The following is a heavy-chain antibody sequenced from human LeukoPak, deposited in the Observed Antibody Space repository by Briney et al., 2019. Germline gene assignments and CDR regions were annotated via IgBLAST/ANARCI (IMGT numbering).Heavy chain of an antibody. Sequence: PGGSLRLSCAASGFTFSSYAMHWVRQAPGKGLEWVAVISYDGSNKYYADSVKGRFTISRDNSKNTLYLQMNSLRAEDTAVYYCAREDEPYGSGSRHNDYWGQGTLVTVSS. D-gene: IGHD3-10*01. J-gene: IGHJ4*02. CDR3: AREDEPYGSGSRHNDY. CDR2: ISYDGSNK. V-gene: IGHV3-30*04. CDR1: GFTFSSYA.